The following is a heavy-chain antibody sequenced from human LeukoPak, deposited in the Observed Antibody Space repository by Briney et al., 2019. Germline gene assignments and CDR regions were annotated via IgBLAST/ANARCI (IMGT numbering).Heavy chain of an antibody. J-gene: IGHJ6*03. Sequence: GGSLRLSCAASGFIFSNYWMHWVRQAPGKGLVWLSRINRDGSTTSSTNYADSVKGRFTISRDNVKNTLYLQMQSLRAEDTAVYYCARGLGGKWELLSGYYMDVWGKGATVTVSS. CDR1: GFIFSNYW. V-gene: IGHV3-74*01. CDR3: ARGLGGKWELLSGYYMDV. CDR2: INRDGSTTSST. D-gene: IGHD1-26*01.